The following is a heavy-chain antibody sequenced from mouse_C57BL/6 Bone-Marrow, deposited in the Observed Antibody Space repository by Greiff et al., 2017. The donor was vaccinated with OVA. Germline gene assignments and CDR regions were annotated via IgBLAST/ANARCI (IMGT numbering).Heavy chain of an antibody. V-gene: IGHV1-81*01. CDR1: GYTFTSYG. CDR3: ARGGYCYGSSHWYFDV. CDR2: IYPRSGNT. D-gene: IGHD1-1*01. Sequence: VQLQQSGAELARPGASVKLSCKASGYTFTSYGISWVKQRTGQGLEWIGEIYPRSGNTYYNEKFKGKAKLTADKSSSTAYMELRSLTSEDSAVYFCARGGYCYGSSHWYFDVWGTGTTVTVSS. J-gene: IGHJ1*03.